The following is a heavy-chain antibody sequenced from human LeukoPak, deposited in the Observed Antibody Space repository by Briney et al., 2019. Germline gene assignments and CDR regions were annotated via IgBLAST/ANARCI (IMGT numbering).Heavy chain of an antibody. CDR1: GGSISSGDYY. J-gene: IGHJ3*02. CDR3: AAYCRSTSCHFDI. Sequence: SENLSLNGTVSGGSISSGDYYWSWIRQPPGKGLEWIGNIYYSGSTYYNPSLKSRVTISVDTSKNQSSLKLSSVTAADTAVYYCAAYCRSTSCHFDIWGQGTMVTVSS. D-gene: IGHD2-2*01. CDR2: IYYSGST. V-gene: IGHV4-30-4*01.